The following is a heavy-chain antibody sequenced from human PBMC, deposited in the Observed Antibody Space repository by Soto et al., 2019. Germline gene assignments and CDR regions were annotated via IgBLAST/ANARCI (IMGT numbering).Heavy chain of an antibody. CDR1: GGSISSGGYY. CDR3: ARDYLELLGNGMDV. CDR2: IFYSGYT. J-gene: IGHJ6*02. V-gene: IGHV4-31*03. D-gene: IGHD1-7*01. Sequence: SETLSLTCTVSGGSISSGGYYWNWIRQHPGKGLEWIGYIFYSGYTYYNPSLKSRVIISVDTSKNQFSLKLSSVTAADTAVYYCARDYLELLGNGMDVWGQGTTVTVPS.